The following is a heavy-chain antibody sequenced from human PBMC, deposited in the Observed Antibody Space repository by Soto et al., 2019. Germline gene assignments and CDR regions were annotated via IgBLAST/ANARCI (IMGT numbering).Heavy chain of an antibody. D-gene: IGHD6-19*01. CDR2: ISHDGTAK. J-gene: IGHJ5*02. V-gene: IGHV3-30*18. CDR3: AKDVFSGGWYKYFDP. Sequence: QVHLVESGGGVVQPGRALRLSCAAPGFTVKNCGRHWVRQAPGKGPEWGAMISHDGTAKYYADYVKGRFTISRDNSKNTLYLQMNNLRTEATAVYYCAKDVFSGGWYKYFDPWGQGSLVTVSS. CDR1: GFTVKNCG.